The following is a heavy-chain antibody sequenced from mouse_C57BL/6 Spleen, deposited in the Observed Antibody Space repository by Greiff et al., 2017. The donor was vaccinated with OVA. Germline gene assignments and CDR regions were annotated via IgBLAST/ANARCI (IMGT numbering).Heavy chain of an antibody. Sequence: QVQLQQPGAELVRPGSSVKLSCKASGYTFTSYWMHWVKQRPIQGLEWIGNIDPSDSETHYNQKFKDKATLTVDKSSSTAYMQLSSLTSEDSAVYYCARYTTVVPFDYWGQGTTLTVSS. V-gene: IGHV1-52*01. D-gene: IGHD1-1*01. J-gene: IGHJ2*01. CDR2: IDPSDSET. CDR3: ARYTTVVPFDY. CDR1: GYTFTSYW.